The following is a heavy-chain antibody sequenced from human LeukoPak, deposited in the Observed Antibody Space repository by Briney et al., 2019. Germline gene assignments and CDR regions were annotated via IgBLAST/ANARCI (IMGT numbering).Heavy chain of an antibody. CDR1: GGIFESYA. V-gene: IGHV1-69*13. Sequence: SVKVSCKTSGGIFESYALSWVRQAPGQGLEWMGGIIPIFGTANYAESFKGRVAFTADESTSTVYMELSSLRSEDTAVYYCARGKVVPDALWDHAFDVWGQGAMVTVSS. CDR2: IIPIFGTA. D-gene: IGHD2-2*01. J-gene: IGHJ3*01. CDR3: ARGKVVPDALWDHAFDV.